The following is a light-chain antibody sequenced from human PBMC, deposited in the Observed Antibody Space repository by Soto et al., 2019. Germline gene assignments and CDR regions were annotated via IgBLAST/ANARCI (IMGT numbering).Light chain of an antibody. Sequence: QSVLTQPASVSGSPGQSITISCTGTSSDVGGYNYVSWYQQHPGKAPKLMIYEVTNRPSGVSNRFSGSKSGNTASLTISGLQAEDEADSYCSSYTRRSTLVFGTGTRSP. CDR1: SSDVGGYNY. CDR2: EVT. J-gene: IGLJ1*01. CDR3: SSYTRRSTLV. V-gene: IGLV2-14*01.